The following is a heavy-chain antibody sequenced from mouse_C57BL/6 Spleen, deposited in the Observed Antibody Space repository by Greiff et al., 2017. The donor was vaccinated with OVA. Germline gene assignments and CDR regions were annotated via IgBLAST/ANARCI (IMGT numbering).Heavy chain of an antibody. CDR2: IDPETGGT. CDR1: GYTFTDYE. V-gene: IGHV1-15*01. CDR3: TRSDGYYCAY. Sequence: VQRVESGAELVRPGASVTLSCKASGYTFTDYEMHWVKQTPVHGLEWIGAIDPETGGTAYNQKFKGKAILTADKSSSTAYMELRSLTSEDSAVYYCTRSDGYYCAYWGQGTLVTVSA. D-gene: IGHD2-3*01. J-gene: IGHJ3*01.